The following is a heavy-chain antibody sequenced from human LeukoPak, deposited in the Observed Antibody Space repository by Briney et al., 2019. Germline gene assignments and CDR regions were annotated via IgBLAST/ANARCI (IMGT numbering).Heavy chain of an antibody. D-gene: IGHD3-10*01. CDR1: GHNFTTYW. J-gene: IGHJ3*02. CDR3: ARRRDYGSGGFAFDI. V-gene: IGHV5-51*01. CDR2: IYPGDSDT. Sequence: GESLKISCKGSGHNFTTYWIGWVRQMPGKGLEWMGIIYPGDSDTRYSPSFQGQVTISADKSISTAYLQWSSLKASDTAMYYCARRRDYGSGGFAFDIWGQGTMVTVSS.